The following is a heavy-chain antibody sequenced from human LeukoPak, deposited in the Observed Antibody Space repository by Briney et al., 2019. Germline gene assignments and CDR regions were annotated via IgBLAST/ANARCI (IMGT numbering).Heavy chain of an antibody. D-gene: IGHD2-15*01. J-gene: IGHJ6*02. CDR1: GGTFSSYA. CDR2: IIPIFGTA. Sequence: SVKVSCKASGGTFSSYAISWVRQAPGQGLEWMGGIIPIFGTANYTQKFQGRVTITADESTSTAYMELSSLRSEDTAVYYCAAEGYCSGGSCSLNYYYGMDVWGQGTTVTVSS. CDR3: AAEGYCSGGSCSLNYYYGMDV. V-gene: IGHV1-69*13.